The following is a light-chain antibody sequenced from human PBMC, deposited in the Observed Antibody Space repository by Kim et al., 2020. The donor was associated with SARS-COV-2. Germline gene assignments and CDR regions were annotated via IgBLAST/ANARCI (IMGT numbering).Light chain of an antibody. CDR1: SSSIGSNT. CDR3: ATWDDSLDVWM. V-gene: IGLV1-44*01. CDR2: TDD. Sequence: GQRVTISCSGSSSSIGSNTVNWYQQFPGTAPQLLIDTDDRRPSGVSDRVSCSKSGTSASLAISALRSEDEADYYCATWDDSLDVWMFGGGTKVTVL. J-gene: IGLJ3*02.